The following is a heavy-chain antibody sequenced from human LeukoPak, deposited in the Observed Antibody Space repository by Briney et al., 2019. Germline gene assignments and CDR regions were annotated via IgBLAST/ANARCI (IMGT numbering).Heavy chain of an antibody. D-gene: IGHD3-10*01. J-gene: IGHJ4*02. Sequence: ASVKVSCKASNYTFTSYGISWVRQAPGQGLEWMAWINAYNGDTNYAQKLQGRVTLTTDTSTSTAYMELWSLRSDDTAVYYCARDGSGVWFDYWGQGTLVTVSS. CDR2: INAYNGDT. CDR1: NYTFTSYG. V-gene: IGHV1-18*01. CDR3: ARDGSGVWFDY.